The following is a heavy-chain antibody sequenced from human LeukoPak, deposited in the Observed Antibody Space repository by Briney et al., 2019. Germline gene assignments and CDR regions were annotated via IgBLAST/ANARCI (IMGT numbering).Heavy chain of an antibody. V-gene: IGHV1-8*02. J-gene: IGHJ4*02. D-gene: IGHD5-12*01. CDR1: GYTFTSYG. Sequence: ASVKVSCKASGYTFTSYGISWVRQAPGQGLEWMGWMNPNSGNTGYAQKFQGRVTMTRNTSISTAYMELSSLRSEDTAVYYCARVQYSGYEFDYRGQGTLVTVSS. CDR3: ARVQYSGYEFDY. CDR2: MNPNSGNT.